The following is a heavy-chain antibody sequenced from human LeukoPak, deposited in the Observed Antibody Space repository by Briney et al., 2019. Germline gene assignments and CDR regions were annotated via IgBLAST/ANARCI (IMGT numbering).Heavy chain of an antibody. D-gene: IGHD3-10*01. CDR3: ARETAGGSGIPSPFQH. J-gene: IGHJ1*01. V-gene: IGHV3-30-3*01. CDR2: ISYDGSNK. Sequence: PGGSLRLSCAASGFTFSSYAMHWVRQAPGKGLEWVAVISYDGSNKYYADSVKGRFTISRDNSKNTLYLQMNSLRAEDTAVYYCARETAGGSGIPSPFQHWGQGTLVTVSS. CDR1: GFTFSSYA.